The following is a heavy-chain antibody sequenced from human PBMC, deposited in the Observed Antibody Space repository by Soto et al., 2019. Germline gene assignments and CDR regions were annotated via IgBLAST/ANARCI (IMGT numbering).Heavy chain of an antibody. J-gene: IGHJ4*02. Sequence: QVQLVQSGAEVKKPGASVKVSCKASGYTFTSYGISWVRQAPGQGLEWMGWISAYNGNTKYAQKLQGRVTMTTDTXXXXXXXXXXXXXXXXTAXXXXXXXXAVGLVDYWGQGSLVTVSS. CDR3: XXXXAVGLVDY. CDR2: ISAYNGNT. D-gene: IGHD6-19*01. CDR1: GYTFTSYG. V-gene: IGHV1-18*01.